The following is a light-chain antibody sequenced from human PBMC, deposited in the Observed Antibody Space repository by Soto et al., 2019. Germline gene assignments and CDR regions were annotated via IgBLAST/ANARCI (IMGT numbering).Light chain of an antibody. Sequence: EIVMTQSPGTLSVFPGERVTLSCRASQSVSGYLAWYQQKPGQAPRLLIYGASTRATGIPARFSGSGSGTDFALKISRVEAEDVGVYYCMQGTHWPITFGQGTRLEIK. V-gene: IGKV3-15*01. J-gene: IGKJ5*01. CDR2: GAS. CDR1: QSVSGY. CDR3: MQGTHWPIT.